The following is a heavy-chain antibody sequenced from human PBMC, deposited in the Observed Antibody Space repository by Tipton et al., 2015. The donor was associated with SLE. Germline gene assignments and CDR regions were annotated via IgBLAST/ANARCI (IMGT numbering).Heavy chain of an antibody. V-gene: IGHV3-30*02. Sequence: SLRLSCAASGFSFSRHGMHWVRQAPGKGLEWVAFIRYDGSNKYYADSVKGRFTISRDNAKNSLYLQMNSLRAEDTAVYFCGRLDYWGQGTLVTVSS. CDR2: IRYDGSNK. J-gene: IGHJ4*02. CDR3: GRLDY. CDR1: GFSFSRHG.